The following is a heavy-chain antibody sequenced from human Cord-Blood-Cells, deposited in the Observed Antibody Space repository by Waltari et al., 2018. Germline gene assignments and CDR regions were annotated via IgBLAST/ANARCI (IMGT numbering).Heavy chain of an antibody. CDR3: ARTLGWYDACDI. V-gene: IGHV4-39*01. D-gene: IGHD6-19*01. CDR1: GGSISSSSYY. J-gene: IGHJ3*02. CDR2: IYYSGST. Sequence: QLQLQESGPGLVKPSETLSLTCTVSGGSISSSSYYWGWIRQPPGKGLEWIGSIYYSGSTYYNRSLKRRVTMSVDTSKNQFSLRLSAVTATDTAVYYCARTLGWYDACDIWGQGTMVTVSS.